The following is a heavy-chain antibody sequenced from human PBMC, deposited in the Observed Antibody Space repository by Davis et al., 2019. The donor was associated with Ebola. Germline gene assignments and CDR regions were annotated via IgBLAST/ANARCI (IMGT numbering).Heavy chain of an antibody. J-gene: IGHJ4*02. CDR3: ARTPGVTTVTKYYFDY. Sequence: MPSETLSLTCTVSGGSISSSSYYWGWIRQPPGKGLEWIGSIYYSGSTYYNPSLKSRVTMSVDTSKNQFSLKLSSVTAVDTAVYYCARTPGVTTVTKYYFDYWGQGTLVTVSS. V-gene: IGHV4-39*07. CDR1: GGSISSSSYY. D-gene: IGHD4-17*01. CDR2: IYYSGST.